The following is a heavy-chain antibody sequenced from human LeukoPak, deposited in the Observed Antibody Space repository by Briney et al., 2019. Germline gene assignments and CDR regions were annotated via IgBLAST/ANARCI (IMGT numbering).Heavy chain of an antibody. J-gene: IGHJ4*02. Sequence: SEALSLTCAVSGYSISSGYYWGWIRQPPGKGLEWIGSIYHGGSTYYNPSLKSRVTISVDTSKNQFSLKLSSVTAADTAVYYCARDSRYGDYFYYFDYWGQGTLVTVSS. CDR2: IYHGGST. D-gene: IGHD4-17*01. CDR1: GYSISSGYY. V-gene: IGHV4-38-2*02. CDR3: ARDSRYGDYFYYFDY.